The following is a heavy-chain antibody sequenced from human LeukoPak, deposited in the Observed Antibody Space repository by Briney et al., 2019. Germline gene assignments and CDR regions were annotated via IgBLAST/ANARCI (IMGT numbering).Heavy chain of an antibody. CDR2: ISYDGSNK. J-gene: IGHJ4*02. CDR3: AKDRWRQSWFDY. V-gene: IGHV3-30*18. CDR1: GFTFSIHG. D-gene: IGHD3-16*02. Sequence: PGGSLRLSCAASGFTFSIHGMNWVRQAPGKGLEWVAVISYDGSNKYYADSVKGRFTISRDNSKNTLYLQMNSLRAEDTAVYYCAKDRWRQSWFDYWGQGTLVTVSS.